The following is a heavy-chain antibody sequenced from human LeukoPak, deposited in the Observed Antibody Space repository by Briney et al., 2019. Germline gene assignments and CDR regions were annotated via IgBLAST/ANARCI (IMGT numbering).Heavy chain of an antibody. Sequence: ASVKVSCKASGNTFTSYDVNWVRQATGQGLEWMGYMNPSSGKTGYAENFQGRLTMTWDTSISTAYMELSSLRSDDTAVYYCAREFRHQPYWGQGTLVTVSS. J-gene: IGHJ4*02. V-gene: IGHV1-8*01. D-gene: IGHD2-2*01. CDR1: GNTFTSYD. CDR3: AREFRHQPY. CDR2: MNPSSGKT.